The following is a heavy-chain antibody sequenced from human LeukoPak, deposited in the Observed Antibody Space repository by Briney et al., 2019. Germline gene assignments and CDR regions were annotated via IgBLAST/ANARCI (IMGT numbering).Heavy chain of an antibody. CDR1: GFTFSDYY. CDR3: ARGLSSIFGVASSYFDY. J-gene: IGHJ4*02. V-gene: IGHV3-11*01. D-gene: IGHD3-3*01. CDR2: VSRSGSTR. Sequence: GGSLRLSCAASGFTFSDYYMSWIRQAPGKGLEWVSHVSRSGSTRYYADSLKGRFTISRDNAKNSLYLQMNSLRAEDTAVYYCARGLSSIFGVASSYFDYWGQGTLVTVSS.